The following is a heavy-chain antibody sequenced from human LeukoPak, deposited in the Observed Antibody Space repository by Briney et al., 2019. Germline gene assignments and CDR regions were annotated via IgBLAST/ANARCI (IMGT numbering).Heavy chain of an antibody. CDR1: GFTFSGYW. J-gene: IGHJ3*02. CDR2: IKQDGSEK. D-gene: IGHD1-26*01. V-gene: IGHV3-7*03. CDR3: ARVRSGWELYDAFDI. Sequence: GGSLRLSCAASGFTFSGYWMSWVRQAPGKGLEWVANIKQDGSEKYYVDSVKGRFTISRDNAKNSLYLQMNSLRAEDTAVYYCARVRSGWELYDAFDIWGQGTMVTVSS.